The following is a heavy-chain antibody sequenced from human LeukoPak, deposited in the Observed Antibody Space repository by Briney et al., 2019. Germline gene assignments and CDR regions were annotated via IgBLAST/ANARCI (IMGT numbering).Heavy chain of an antibody. CDR3: ARADYDYVWGSYRPIDY. V-gene: IGHV3-30*04. CDR1: GFTFSSYA. Sequence: PGGSLRLSCAASGFTFSSYAMHWVRQAPGKGLEWVAVISYDGSNKYYADSVKGRFTISRDNSKNTLYLQMNSLRAEDTAVYYCARADYDYVWGSYRPIDYWGQGTLVTVSA. D-gene: IGHD3-16*02. J-gene: IGHJ4*02. CDR2: ISYDGSNK.